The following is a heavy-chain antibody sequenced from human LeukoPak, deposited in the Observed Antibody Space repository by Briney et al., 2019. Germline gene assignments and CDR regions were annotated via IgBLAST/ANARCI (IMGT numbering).Heavy chain of an antibody. V-gene: IGHV3-23*01. D-gene: IGHD5-24*01. J-gene: IGHJ6*02. CDR2: ISGSGGST. Sequence: PGGSLRLSCAASGFTFSSYAMSWVRQAPGKGLEWVSAISGSGGSTYYADSVKGRFTISRDNSKNTLYLQMNSLRAEDTAVYYCAKDYPVRMADRPYYYYYYGMDVWGQGTTVTVSS. CDR3: AKDYPVRMADRPYYYYYYGMDV. CDR1: GFTFSSYA.